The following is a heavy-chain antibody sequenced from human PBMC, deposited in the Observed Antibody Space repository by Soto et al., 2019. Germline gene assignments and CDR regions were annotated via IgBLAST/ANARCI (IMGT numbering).Heavy chain of an antibody. CDR1: GFTFSSYS. Sequence: EVQLVESGGGLVQPGGSLRLSCAASGFTFSSYSMNWVRQAPGKGLEWVSYISSSSSTIYYADSVKGRFTISRDNAKNSLYLQMNSVRDADTAVYYCARDPPRITMIEYRYFDLWGRGTPVTVTS. CDR3: ARDPPRITMIEYRYFDL. CDR2: ISSSSSTI. V-gene: IGHV3-48*02. J-gene: IGHJ2*01. D-gene: IGHD3-22*01.